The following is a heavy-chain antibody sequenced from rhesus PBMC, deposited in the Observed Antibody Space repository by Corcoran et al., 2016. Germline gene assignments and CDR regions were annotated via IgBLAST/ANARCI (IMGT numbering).Heavy chain of an antibody. V-gene: IGHV4-106*01. D-gene: IGHD1-26*01. Sequence: QVQLQESGPGLVKPSETLSLTCAVSGGSISDDYYWSWIRQPPGKGLEWIGYSYGSGGGTNYNPSLKNRVTISIDTSKNQCSLKLSSVTAADTAVDYCARDPTYNWNSLLLWYWGQGVLVTVSS. CDR1: GGSISDDYY. CDR2: SYGSGGGT. J-gene: IGHJ4*01. CDR3: ARDPTYNWNSLLLWY.